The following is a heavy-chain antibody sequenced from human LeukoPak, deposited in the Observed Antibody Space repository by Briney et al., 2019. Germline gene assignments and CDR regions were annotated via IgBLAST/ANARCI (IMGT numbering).Heavy chain of an antibody. CDR2: ISVSGGST. V-gene: IGHV3-23*01. J-gene: IGHJ4*02. CDR3: AKSNYFESGGYYFFDY. D-gene: IGHD3-22*01. Sequence: PGGSLRLSRAASGFTFSKYAMTWVRQAPGKGLEWVSGISVSGGSTNCADSVKGRFTISRDNSKNTLYLQMNSLRAEDTAVYYCAKSNYFESGGYYFFDYWGQGTLVTVSS. CDR1: GFTFSKYA.